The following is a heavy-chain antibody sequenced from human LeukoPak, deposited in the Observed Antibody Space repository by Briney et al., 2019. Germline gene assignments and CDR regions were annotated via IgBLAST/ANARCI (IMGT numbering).Heavy chain of an antibody. CDR2: IYYSGST. CDR3: ARDLGVMVRAFDI. D-gene: IGHD5-18*01. Sequence: PSETLTLTCTVSGGSISSYYWSWIRQPPGKRLEWIGYIYYSGSTSYNPSLKSRVTISVDTSKNQISLKLSSVTAADTAVYYCARDLGVMVRAFDIWGQGTMGTVSS. V-gene: IGHV4-59*01. CDR1: GGSISSYY. J-gene: IGHJ3*02.